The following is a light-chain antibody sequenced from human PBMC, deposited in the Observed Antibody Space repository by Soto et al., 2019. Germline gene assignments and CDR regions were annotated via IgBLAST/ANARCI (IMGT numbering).Light chain of an antibody. CDR3: QQYNHWPPLT. V-gene: IGKV3-15*01. J-gene: IGKJ4*01. Sequence: EIVMTQSPATLSVSPGERATLSCRASQSVGRNLAWYQQKPCQAPRLLIYGASTRATGIPARLSGSGSGTEFTLTISSLQSEDFAIYSCQQYNHWPPLTFGGGTKVEIK. CDR2: GAS. CDR1: QSVGRN.